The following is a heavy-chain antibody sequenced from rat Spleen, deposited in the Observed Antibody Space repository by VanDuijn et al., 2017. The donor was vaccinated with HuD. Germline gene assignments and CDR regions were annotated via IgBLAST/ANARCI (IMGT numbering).Heavy chain of an antibody. J-gene: IGHJ4*01. V-gene: IGHV5-29*01. Sequence: EVQLVESGGALVQPGRSLKLSCTGSGITYSDYGMAWVRQAPTKGLEWVATISYDGSSTYYRDSVKGRFTISRDNAKSTLYLQMDSLRSEDTATYYCTRGYVMDAWGQGASVTVSS. CDR2: ISYDGSST. CDR1: GITYSDYG. CDR3: TRGYVMDA.